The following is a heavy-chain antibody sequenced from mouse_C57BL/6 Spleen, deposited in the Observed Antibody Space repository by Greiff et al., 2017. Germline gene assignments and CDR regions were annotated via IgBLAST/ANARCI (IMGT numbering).Heavy chain of an antibody. D-gene: IGHD1-1*01. CDR1: GFTFSDYG. CDR2: ISSGSSTI. J-gene: IGHJ1*03. V-gene: IGHV5-17*01. CDR3: ARGGITTPYWYFDV. Sequence: VMLVESGGGLVKPGGSLKLSCAASGFTFSDYGMHWVRQAPEKGLEWVAYISSGSSTIYYADTVKGRFTISRDNAKNTLFLQMTSLRSEDTAMYYCARGGITTPYWYFDVWGTGTTVTVSS.